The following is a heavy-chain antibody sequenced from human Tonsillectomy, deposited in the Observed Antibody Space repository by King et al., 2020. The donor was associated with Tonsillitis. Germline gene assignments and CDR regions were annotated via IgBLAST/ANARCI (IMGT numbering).Heavy chain of an antibody. Sequence: QLQESGPGLVKPSETLSLTCTVSGGSISSYYWSWIRQPPGKGLEWIGYIYYSGSTNYNPSLKSRVTISVDTSKNQFSLKLSSVTAADTAVYYCARERNSSPFGWFDPWGQGTLVTVSS. V-gene: IGHV4-59*01. J-gene: IGHJ5*02. CDR1: GGSISSYY. CDR3: ARERNSSPFGWFDP. CDR2: IYYSGST. D-gene: IGHD6-13*01.